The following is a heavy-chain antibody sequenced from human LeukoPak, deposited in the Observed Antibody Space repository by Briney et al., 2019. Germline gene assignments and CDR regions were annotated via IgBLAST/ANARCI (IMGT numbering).Heavy chain of an antibody. CDR1: GGSISSSSYY. J-gene: IGHJ4*02. V-gene: IGHV4-39*01. CDR3: ARHRHSSSPEY. D-gene: IGHD6-6*01. CDR2: IYYSGST. Sequence: SETLSLTCTVSGGSISSSSYYGGWIRQPPGKGLEWIGSIYYSGSTYYNPSLKSRVTISADTSKNQFSLKLSSVTAADTAVYYCARHRHSSSPEYWGQGTLVTVSS.